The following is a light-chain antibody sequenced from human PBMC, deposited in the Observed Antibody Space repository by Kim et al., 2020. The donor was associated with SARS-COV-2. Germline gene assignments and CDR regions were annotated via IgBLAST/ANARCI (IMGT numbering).Light chain of an antibody. J-gene: IGKJ1*01. Sequence: VGRHLAWYQKKPGQAPRLLIHGAATRATGIPDRFGGSGSGTEFTLTISSLQSEDVAVYYFQQYDVWPRPFGQGTKVDIK. CDR2: GAA. CDR3: QQYDVWPRP. CDR1: VGRH. V-gene: IGKV3-15*01.